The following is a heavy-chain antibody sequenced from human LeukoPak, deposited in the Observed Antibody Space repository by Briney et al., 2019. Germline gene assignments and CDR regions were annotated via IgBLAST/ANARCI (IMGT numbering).Heavy chain of an antibody. Sequence: GGSLRLSCAASGFTFSSYAMSWVRQAPGKWLEWVSAISGSGGSTYYADSVKGRFTISRDNSKNTLYLQMNSLRAEDTAVYYCAKIMGHDYGDYSDAFDIWGQGTMVTVSS. CDR1: GFTFSSYA. CDR3: AKIMGHDYGDYSDAFDI. CDR2: ISGSGGST. J-gene: IGHJ3*02. V-gene: IGHV3-23*01. D-gene: IGHD4-17*01.